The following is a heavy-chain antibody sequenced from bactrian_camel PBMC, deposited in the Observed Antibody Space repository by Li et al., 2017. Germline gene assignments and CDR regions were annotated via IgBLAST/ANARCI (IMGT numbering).Heavy chain of an antibody. J-gene: IGHJ4*01. D-gene: IGHD5*01. V-gene: IGHV3S54*01. CDR2: IVTLGGTT. CDR3: AAGWSYGVGTLLRRHYDY. Sequence: HVQLVESGGGSVQAGGSLRLSCRYNHRGNRMGWFRQAPGKEREGVAAIVTLGGTTYYDDSVTGRFTISQDNAKKTTYLQMDHLRTEDTAIYYCAAGWSYGVGTLLRRHYDYWGQGTQVTVS. CDR1: YNHRGNR.